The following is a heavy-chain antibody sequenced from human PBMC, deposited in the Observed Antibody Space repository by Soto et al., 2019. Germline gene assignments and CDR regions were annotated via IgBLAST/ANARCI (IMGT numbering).Heavy chain of an antibody. CDR1: GYTFTSYA. D-gene: IGHD2-15*01. V-gene: IGHV1-3*01. J-gene: IGHJ4*02. Sequence: ASVKVSCKASGYTFTSYAMHWVRQAPGQRLEWMGWINAGNGKANYSQKFQGRVTITRDTSTSTAYMELSSLRSEDTAVYYCARESRYCSGGSCYFLPGIDYWGQGTLVTVSS. CDR3: ARESRYCSGGSCYFLPGIDY. CDR2: INAGNGKA.